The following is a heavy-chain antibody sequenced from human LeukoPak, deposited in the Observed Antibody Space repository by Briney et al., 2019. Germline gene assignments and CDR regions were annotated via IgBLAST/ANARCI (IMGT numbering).Heavy chain of an antibody. CDR2: IKQDGSEK. J-gene: IGHJ4*02. CDR3: AALGYCSGGSCYASFDY. V-gene: IGHV3-7*01. Sequence: PGGSLRLSCAASGFTFSSYWMSWVRQAPGKGLEWVANIKQDGSEKYYVDSVKGRFTISRDNAKNSLYLQMNSLRAEDTAVYYCAALGYCSGGSCYASFDYWGQGTLVTVSS. D-gene: IGHD2-15*01. CDR1: GFTFSSYW.